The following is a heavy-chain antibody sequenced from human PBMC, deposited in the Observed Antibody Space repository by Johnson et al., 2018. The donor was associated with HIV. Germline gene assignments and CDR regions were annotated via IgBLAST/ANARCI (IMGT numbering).Heavy chain of an antibody. CDR1: GFTFSSYA. Sequence: VQLVESGGGLVQPGGSLRLSCAASGFTFSSYAMHWVRQAPGKGLEWVAVISYDGNNQYYRDSVKGRFTISRDNSKSTLFLQMNSLRPEDTAVYYCARDKVDDAFDIWGQGTMVTVSS. V-gene: IGHV3-30-3*01. CDR2: ISYDGNNQ. CDR3: ARDKVDDAFDI. J-gene: IGHJ3*02. D-gene: IGHD1-26*01.